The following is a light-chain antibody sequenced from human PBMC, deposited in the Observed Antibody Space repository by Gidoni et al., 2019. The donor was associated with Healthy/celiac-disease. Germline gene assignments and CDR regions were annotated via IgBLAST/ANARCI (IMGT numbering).Light chain of an antibody. J-gene: IGKJ3*01. V-gene: IGKV1-39*01. CDR1: QSISSD. CDR2: AAS. CDR3: QQSYSTPLFT. Sequence: DIQMTQSPSSLSASVGDRVTITCRASQSISSDLNWYQQKPGKDPKLLIYAASSLQSGVPSRFSGSGSGTDFTLTISSLQPEDFATYYCQQSYSTPLFTFGPGTKVDIK.